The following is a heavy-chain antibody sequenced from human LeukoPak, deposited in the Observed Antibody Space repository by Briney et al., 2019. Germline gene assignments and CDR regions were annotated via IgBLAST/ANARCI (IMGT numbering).Heavy chain of an antibody. V-gene: IGHV5-10-1*01. Sequence: GAPLQFSCKGSGSRFTSYWISWARQLPGKGLEWMGRIDNSDSYTNYSPSFQGHVTISADKSNSPASLKRSSLKASDPAVYYCAIPSRYIDGEIDHWGQGTLVTVSP. D-gene: IGHD3-9*01. J-gene: IGHJ4*02. CDR3: AIPSRYIDGEIDH. CDR2: IDNSDSYT. CDR1: GSRFTSYW.